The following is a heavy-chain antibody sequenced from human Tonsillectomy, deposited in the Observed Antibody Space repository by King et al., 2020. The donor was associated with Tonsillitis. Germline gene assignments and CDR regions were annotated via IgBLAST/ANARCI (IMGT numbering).Heavy chain of an antibody. CDR3: ARVKVERYCSSTRCQFYYYGMDV. D-gene: IGHD2-2*01. V-gene: IGHV3-48*01. CDR1: GFTFSSYS. J-gene: IGHJ6*02. CDR2: INSSSNTI. Sequence: VQLVESGGGLVQPGGSLRLSCAASGFTFSSYSMNWVRQAPGKGLEWVSYINSSSNTIYSTDSVKGRFTISRDNAKNSLYLQMNSLRAEDTAVYHCARVKVERYCSSTRCQFYYYGMDVWGQGTTVTVSS.